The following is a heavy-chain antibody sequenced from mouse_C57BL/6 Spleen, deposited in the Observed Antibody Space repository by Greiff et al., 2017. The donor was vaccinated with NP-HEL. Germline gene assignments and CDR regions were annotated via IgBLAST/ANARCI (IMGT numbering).Heavy chain of an antibody. D-gene: IGHD2-4*01. J-gene: IGHJ4*01. CDR2: INPNNGGT. Sequence: HLPHSLPSLFHPFSSFNIPFNSSLYTFTYYNIYFFKHIHLKSLEFILYINPNNGGTIYNQNFKGKATLTVDKSSSTAYMELRSLTSEDTAVYYCARGGYDYDDAMDYWGQGTSVTVAS. CDR1: LYTFTYYN. V-gene: IGHV1-18*01. CDR3: ARGGYDYDDAMDY.